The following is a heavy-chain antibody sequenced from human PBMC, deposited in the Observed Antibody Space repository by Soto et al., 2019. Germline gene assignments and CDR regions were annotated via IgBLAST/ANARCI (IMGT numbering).Heavy chain of an antibody. V-gene: IGHV1-18*01. J-gene: IGHJ5*02. CDR1: GYTFTSYG. CDR2: ISAYNGNT. CDR3: ARDPGVTTLTNWFDP. D-gene: IGHD4-17*01. Sequence: GASVKVSCKASGYTFTSYGISWVRQAPGQGLEWMGWISAYNGNTNYAQKLQGRVTMTTDTSTSTAYMELRSLRSDDTVVYYCARDPGVTTLTNWFDPWGQGTLVTVSS.